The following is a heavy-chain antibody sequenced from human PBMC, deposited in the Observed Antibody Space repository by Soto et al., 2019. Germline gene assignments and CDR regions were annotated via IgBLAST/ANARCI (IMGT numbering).Heavy chain of an antibody. J-gene: IGHJ4*02. CDR2: MKPNSGNT. D-gene: IGHD3-16*01. CDR1: GYTFTSSD. V-gene: IGHV1-8*01. Sequence: QVQLVQSGAEVKKPGASVKVSCKASGYTFTSSDINWVRQATGQGLEWMGWMKPNSGNTGYAQKFQVRGTMTRNTYQSTAYMELSSLRSADTAVYYCAGASRGGDTDYLGQVTLVTVSS. CDR3: AGASRGGDTDY.